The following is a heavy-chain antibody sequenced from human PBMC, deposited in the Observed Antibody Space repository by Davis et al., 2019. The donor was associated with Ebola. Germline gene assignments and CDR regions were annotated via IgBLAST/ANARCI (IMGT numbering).Heavy chain of an antibody. D-gene: IGHD1-26*01. J-gene: IGHJ4*02. CDR3: ASPGPVGGSYLHY. CDR2: IGTYNGNT. Sequence: AASVKVSCKASGYTFTSYGITWVRQAPGQGLEWMGWIGTYNGNTNYAQKLQGRVTMTRDTSTSTVYMELSSLRSEDTAVYYCASPGPVGGSYLHYWGQGTLVTVSS. V-gene: IGHV1-18*01. CDR1: GYTFTSYG.